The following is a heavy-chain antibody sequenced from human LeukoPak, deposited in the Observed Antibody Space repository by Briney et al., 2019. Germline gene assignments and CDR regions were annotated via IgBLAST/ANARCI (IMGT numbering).Heavy chain of an antibody. CDR2: ISGSGGST. CDR3: AKVVGATTRGYFDY. V-gene: IGHV3-23*01. D-gene: IGHD1-26*01. CDR1: GFTFSSYA. J-gene: IGHJ4*02. Sequence: GGSLRLSCAASGFTFSSYAMSWVRQAPGKGLEWVSTISGSGGSTYYADSVKGRFTISRDNSRNTLYLQMNSLRAEDTAVYYCAKVVGATTRGYFDYWGQGTLVTVSS.